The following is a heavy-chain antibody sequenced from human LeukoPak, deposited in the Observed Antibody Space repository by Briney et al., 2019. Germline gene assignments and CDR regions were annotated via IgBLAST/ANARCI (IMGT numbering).Heavy chain of an antibody. CDR1: GGSITSYY. Sequence: SETLSLTCTVSGGSITSYYWSWIRQPPGKGLEWIGYVYYTGSTNYNPSLNSRVTISVDTSKNQFSLKLSSVTAADTAVYYCARGYCSGGSCYGPWGQGTLVTVSS. J-gene: IGHJ5*02. CDR2: VYYTGST. D-gene: IGHD2-15*01. CDR3: ARGYCSGGSCYGP. V-gene: IGHV4-59*01.